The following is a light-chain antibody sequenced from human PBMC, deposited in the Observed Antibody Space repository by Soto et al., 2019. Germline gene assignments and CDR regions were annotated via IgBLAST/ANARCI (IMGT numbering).Light chain of an antibody. CDR1: SSNIGSNT. Sequence: QSALTQPPSASGTPGQRVTISCSGSSSNIGSNTVNWYQQLPGTAPKLLIYDDDKRPSGIPDRFSGSKSGTSATLGITGFQTGDEADYYCGSWDSSMSAYVFGNGTKVTVL. CDR2: DDD. J-gene: IGLJ1*01. V-gene: IGLV1-51*01. CDR3: GSWDSSMSAYV.